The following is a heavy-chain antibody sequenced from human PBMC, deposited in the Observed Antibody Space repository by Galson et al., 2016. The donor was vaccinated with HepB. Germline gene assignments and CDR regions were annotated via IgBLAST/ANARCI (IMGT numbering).Heavy chain of an antibody. J-gene: IGHJ6*02. CDR3: ARPRRWPQYYYGLDV. CDR1: GFTFRSYA. Sequence: LRLSCAASGFTFRSYAMTWVRQAPGKGLEWVSTISGSGGSTYHADSVKGRFTISRDNSKNTLYLQMNSLRREDTAVYYCARPRRWPQYYYGLDVWGQGTTVTVSS. CDR2: ISGSGGST. D-gene: IGHD5-24*01. V-gene: IGHV3-23*01.